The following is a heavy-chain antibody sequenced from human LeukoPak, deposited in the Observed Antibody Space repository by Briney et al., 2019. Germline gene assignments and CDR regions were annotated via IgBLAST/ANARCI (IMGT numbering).Heavy chain of an antibody. CDR1: GYPFTGYY. V-gene: IGHV1-2*02. CDR3: ARLADCSSSSCRSFDY. Sequence: ASVNVSCKASGYPFTGYYLHWVRQAPGHGLEWMGWINPNSGFTNYAQKFQGRVTMTRDTSISTAYMELNRLRSDDTAVYYCARLADCSSSSCRSFDYWGQGTLVTVSS. J-gene: IGHJ4*02. D-gene: IGHD2-2*01. CDR2: INPNSGFT.